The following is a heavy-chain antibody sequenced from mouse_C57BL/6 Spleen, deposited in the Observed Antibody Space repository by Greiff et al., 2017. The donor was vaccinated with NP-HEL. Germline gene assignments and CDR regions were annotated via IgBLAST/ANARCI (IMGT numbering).Heavy chain of an antibody. CDR1: GYTFTDYY. Sequence: EVQLQQSGPELVKPGASVKISCKASGYTFTDYYMNWVKQSHGKSLEWIGDINPNNGGTSYNQKFKGKATLTVDKSSSTAYMELRSLTSEDSAVYYCAIFYYGYAWFAYWGQGTLVTVSA. J-gene: IGHJ3*01. D-gene: IGHD2-2*01. V-gene: IGHV1-26*01. CDR2: INPNNGGT. CDR3: AIFYYGYAWFAY.